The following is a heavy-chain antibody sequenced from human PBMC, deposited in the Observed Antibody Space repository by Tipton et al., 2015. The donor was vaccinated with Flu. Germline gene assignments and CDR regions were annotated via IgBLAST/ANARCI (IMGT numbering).Heavy chain of an antibody. Sequence: SLRLSCAASGFRFNTFWMNWVRQAPGKGLEWVAIIKQDASEKLYVDSVEGRFTISRDNAKNSLSLQMGSLRGDDTAVYYCAGGSGWLITDWGQGTLVTVSS. CDR3: AGGSGWLITD. CDR1: GFRFNTFW. CDR2: IKQDASEK. V-gene: IGHV3-7*01. D-gene: IGHD6-19*01. J-gene: IGHJ4*02.